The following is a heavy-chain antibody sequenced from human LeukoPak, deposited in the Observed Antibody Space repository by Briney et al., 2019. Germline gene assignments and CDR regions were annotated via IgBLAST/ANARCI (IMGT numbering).Heavy chain of an antibody. J-gene: IGHJ1*01. CDR2: IIPIFGTA. D-gene: IGHD6-19*01. V-gene: IGHV1-69*05. CDR1: GGTFSSYA. Sequence: SVKVSCKASGGTFSSYAISWVRQTPGQGLEWMGRIIPIFGTANYAQKFQGRVTITTDESTSTAYMELSSLRSEHTAVYYCARTGIAVAGGAEYFQHWGQGTLVTVSS. CDR3: ARTGIAVAGGAEYFQH.